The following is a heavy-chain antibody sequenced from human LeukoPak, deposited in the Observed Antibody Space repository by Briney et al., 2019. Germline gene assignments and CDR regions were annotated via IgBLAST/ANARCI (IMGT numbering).Heavy chain of an antibody. CDR3: ARRVPRGYGGYDIDY. Sequence: ASVKVSFKASGYTFTSYGISWVRQAPGQGLEWMGWISAHNGNTNYAQMLQDRVTMTRDTSTSTAYMDLRNLRSDDTAVYYCARRVPRGYGGYDIDYWGQGTLVTVSS. CDR2: ISAHNGNT. CDR1: GYTFTSYG. V-gene: IGHV1-18*01. D-gene: IGHD5-12*01. J-gene: IGHJ4*02.